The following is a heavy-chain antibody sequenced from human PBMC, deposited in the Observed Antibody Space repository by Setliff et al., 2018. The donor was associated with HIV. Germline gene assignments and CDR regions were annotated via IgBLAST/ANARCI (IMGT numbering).Heavy chain of an antibody. CDR3: VLDYGDNWFAP. CDR1: GGTFGTHA. J-gene: IGHJ5*02. CDR2: IIPVLGTT. Sequence: SVKVSCKPSGGTFGTHAISWVRQAPGQGLQWMGRIIPVLGTTDYAQKFQGRVTITAAKSTVAVYMYLNSLGLEDTAVYYCVLDYGDNWFAPWGQGTRSPSPQ. D-gene: IGHD3-10*01. V-gene: IGHV1-69*06.